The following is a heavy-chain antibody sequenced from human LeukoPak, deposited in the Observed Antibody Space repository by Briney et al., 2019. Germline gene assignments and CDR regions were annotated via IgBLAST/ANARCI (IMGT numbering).Heavy chain of an antibody. V-gene: IGHV3-30*02. D-gene: IGHD3-3*02. Sequence: GGSLRLSCAASGFTFSSYGMHWVRQAPGKGLEWVAFIRYDGSNKYYADSVKGRFTISRDNSKNTLYLQMNSLRAEDTAVYYCARASFLEWLPRSYYFDYWGQGTLVTVSS. CDR2: IRYDGSNK. CDR1: GFTFSSYG. J-gene: IGHJ4*02. CDR3: ARASFLEWLPRSYYFDY.